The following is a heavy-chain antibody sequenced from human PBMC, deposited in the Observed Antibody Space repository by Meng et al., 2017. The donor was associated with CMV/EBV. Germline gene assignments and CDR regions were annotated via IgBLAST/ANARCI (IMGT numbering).Heavy chain of an antibody. Sequence: SEILSSTCAVHGWSFSGYYWIWTRQPPGKGLEWTGEINHSGSSTYNPSLKSRVTISVDTSKNQVSLKLTSVTGADTAVYYCARRLDVIGTLPDYWGQGTLVTVSS. CDR2: INHSGSS. D-gene: IGHD1-20*01. V-gene: IGHV4-34*01. CDR1: GWSFSGYY. CDR3: ARRLDVIGTLPDY. J-gene: IGHJ4*02.